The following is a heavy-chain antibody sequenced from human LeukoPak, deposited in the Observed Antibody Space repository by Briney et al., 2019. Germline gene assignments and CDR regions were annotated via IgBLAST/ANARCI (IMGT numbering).Heavy chain of an antibody. J-gene: IGHJ4*02. CDR1: GFTFSNYA. V-gene: IGHV3-30-3*01. CDR2: ISYDGSNK. CDR3: SRGRLFGDY. Sequence: GTSLRLSCAASGFTFSNYAMHWVRQAPGKGLDWVAIISYDGSNKDYADSVKGRFTISRDNAKNSLFLQMNSLRAEDTAVYYCSRGRLFGDYWGQGALVTVSS. D-gene: IGHD3-16*01.